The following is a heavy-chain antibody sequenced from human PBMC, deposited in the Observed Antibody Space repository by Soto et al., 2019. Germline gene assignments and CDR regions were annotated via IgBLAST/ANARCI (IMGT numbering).Heavy chain of an antibody. D-gene: IGHD2-2*01. J-gene: IGHJ5*02. CDR2: IYHSGST. CDR1: GGSISSGGYS. Sequence: KASETLSLTCAVSGGSISSGGYSWSWIRQPPGKGLEWIGYIYHSGSTYYNPSLKSRVTISVDRSKNQFSLKLSSVTAADTAVYYCARVEGYCSSTSCYWNWFDPWGQGTLVTVSS. CDR3: ARVEGYCSSTSCYWNWFDP. V-gene: IGHV4-30-2*01.